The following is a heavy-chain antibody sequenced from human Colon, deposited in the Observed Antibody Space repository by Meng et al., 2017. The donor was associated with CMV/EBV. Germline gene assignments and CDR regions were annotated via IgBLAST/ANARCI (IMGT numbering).Heavy chain of an antibody. J-gene: IGHJ4*02. CDR3: ARLRGLASYGSDWGY. D-gene: IGHD6-19*01. CDR1: GFTFSTYG. CDR2: IVSSSTYI. Sequence: GESLKISCAASGFTFSTYGMNWVRQAPGKGLEWVSSIVSSSTYIFYADSVKGRFTISRDNAKNLLYLQMNSLRAEDTGVYYCARLRGLASYGSDWGYWGQGTLVTVSS. V-gene: IGHV3-21*06.